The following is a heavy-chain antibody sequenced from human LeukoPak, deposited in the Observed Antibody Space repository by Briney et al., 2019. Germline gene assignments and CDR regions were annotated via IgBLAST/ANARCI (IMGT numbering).Heavy chain of an antibody. D-gene: IGHD3-22*01. J-gene: IGHJ6*03. CDR2: IRYDGSNK. CDR3: AKASSGYKLYYHYYMDV. CDR1: GFTFSSYG. Sequence: GGSLRLSCAASGFTFSSYGMHWVRQAPGKGLEWVAFIRYDGSNKYYADSVKGRFTISRDNSKNTLYLQMNSLRAEDTAVYYCAKASSGYKLYYHYYMDVWGKGTTVTVSS. V-gene: IGHV3-30*02.